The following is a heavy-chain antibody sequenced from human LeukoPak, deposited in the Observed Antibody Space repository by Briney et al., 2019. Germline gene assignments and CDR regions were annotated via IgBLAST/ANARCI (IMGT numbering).Heavy chain of an antibody. J-gene: IGHJ4*02. D-gene: IGHD6-19*01. CDR2: INEDGSNK. CDR1: GFSFSNHY. V-gene: IGHV3-7*01. CDR3: TRVIVAVPGYFDYFDV. Sequence: GGSLRLSCAASGFSFSNHYMRWIRQAPGKGLEWVANINEDGSNKWHLGSVKGRFTVSRDNARNALYLQMNSLRVEDTAVYYCTRVIVAVPGYFDYFDVWGQGALVTVSS.